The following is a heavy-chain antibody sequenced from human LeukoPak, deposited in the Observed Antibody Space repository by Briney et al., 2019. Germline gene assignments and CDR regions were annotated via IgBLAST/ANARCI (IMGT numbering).Heavy chain of an antibody. CDR1: GGSISSYY. V-gene: IGHV4-59*08. D-gene: IGHD2-15*01. J-gene: IGHJ2*01. Sequence: SETLSLTCTVSGGSISSYYWSWIRQPPGKGLERIGYIYYSGSTNYNPSLKSRVTISVDTSKNQFSLKLSSVTAADTAVYYCARQGSDCSGGSCYSFPRWYFDLWGRGTLVTVSS. CDR2: IYYSGST. CDR3: ARQGSDCSGGSCYSFPRWYFDL.